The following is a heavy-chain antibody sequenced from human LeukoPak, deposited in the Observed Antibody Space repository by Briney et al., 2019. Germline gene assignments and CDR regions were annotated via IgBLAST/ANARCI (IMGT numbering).Heavy chain of an antibody. V-gene: IGHV3-11*04. CDR3: ATAPTEDGDGSSAGY. CDR2: ISSSGSDT. J-gene: IGHJ4*02. Sequence: PGGSLRLSCAASRFTFRDHFMSWIRQPPGKGLEYVSYISSSGSDTYYSDSVKGRFTVSRDNAKNSLFLQMNSLRAEDTAVYYCATAPTEDGDGSSAGYWGQGTLVTVSS. CDR1: RFTFRDHF. D-gene: IGHD4-17*01.